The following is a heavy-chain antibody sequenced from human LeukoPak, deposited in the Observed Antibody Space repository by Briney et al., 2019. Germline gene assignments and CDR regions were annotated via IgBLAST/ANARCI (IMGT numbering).Heavy chain of an antibody. D-gene: IGHD3-22*01. J-gene: IGHJ3*02. Sequence: PGGSLRLSCAASGFTFSGSAMHWVRQASGKGLEWVGRIRSKANSYATAYAASVKGRFTISRDDSKNTAYLQMNSLKTEDTAVYYCTSPDYYDSSGYYYGAFDIWGKGTMVTVSS. CDR2: IRSKANSYAT. V-gene: IGHV3-73*01. CDR3: TSPDYYDSSGYYYGAFDI. CDR1: GFTFSGSA.